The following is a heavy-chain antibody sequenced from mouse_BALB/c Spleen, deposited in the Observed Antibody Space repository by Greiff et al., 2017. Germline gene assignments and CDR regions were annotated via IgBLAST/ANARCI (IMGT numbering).Heavy chain of an antibody. J-gene: IGHJ4*01. CDR2: IWAGGST. Sequence: LVESGPGLVAPSQSLSITCTVSGFSLTSYGVHWVRQPPGKGLEWLGVIWAGGSTNYNSALMSRLSISKDNSKSQVFLKMNSLQTDDTAMYYCARDLYGNAMDYWGQGTSVTVSS. V-gene: IGHV2-9*02. CDR3: ARDLYGNAMDY. D-gene: IGHD2-1*01. CDR1: GFSLTSYG.